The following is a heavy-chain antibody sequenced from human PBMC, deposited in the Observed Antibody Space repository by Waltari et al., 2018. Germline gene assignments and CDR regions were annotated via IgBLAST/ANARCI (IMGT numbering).Heavy chain of an antibody. V-gene: IGHV3-9*01. CDR3: IKETNAGGLDY. CDR2: IYWNSNRI. CDR1: GFPHIDHG. D-gene: IGHD1-7*01. J-gene: IGHJ4*02. Sequence: VHLVESGGGSVEPGRSLRPSCAASGFPHIDHGMHWVRQPQGKGLEWVAGIYWNSNRIDYTDSVRGRFTISRDNAKNSLYLQMNSLRVEDTALYFCIKETNAGGLDYWGQGTLVTVSS.